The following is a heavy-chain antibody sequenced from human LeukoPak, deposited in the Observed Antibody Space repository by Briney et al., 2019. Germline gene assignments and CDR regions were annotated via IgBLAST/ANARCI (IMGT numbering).Heavy chain of an antibody. Sequence: GRSLRLSCAASGFTFEDYAMHWVRQAPGKGLEWVSGISWNSGSIGYADSVKGRFTISRDNAKNSLYLQMNSLRAEDTALYYCAKDPRSSIAAPIDPWGQGTLVTVSS. CDR3: AKDPRSSIAAPIDP. V-gene: IGHV3-9*01. CDR1: GFTFEDYA. CDR2: ISWNSGSI. J-gene: IGHJ5*02. D-gene: IGHD6-6*01.